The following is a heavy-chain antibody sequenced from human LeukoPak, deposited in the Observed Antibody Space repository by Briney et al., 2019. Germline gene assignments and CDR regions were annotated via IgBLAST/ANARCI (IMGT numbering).Heavy chain of an antibody. V-gene: IGHV4-38-2*02. Sequence: SETLSLTCTVSGYSISSGYYWGWNRQPPGKGLEWIGSIYHSGSTYYNPSLKSRVTISVDTSKDQFSLKLSSVTAADTAVYYCARGMGEYCSGGSCYYYYYMDVWGKGTTVTVSS. J-gene: IGHJ6*03. D-gene: IGHD2-15*01. CDR3: ARGMGEYCSGGSCYYYYYMDV. CDR1: GYSISSGYY. CDR2: IYHSGST.